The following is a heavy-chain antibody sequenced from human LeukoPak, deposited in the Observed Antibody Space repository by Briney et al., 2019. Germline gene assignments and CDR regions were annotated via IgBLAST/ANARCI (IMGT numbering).Heavy chain of an antibody. Sequence: KPSETLSLTCTVSGVSISNSNSYSGWIRQPPGKGLEWIGSFYYSGNTYYNASLKSQVSISIDTSKNQFSLRLTSVTAADTAVYYCARQAGSGLFILPGGQGTLVTVSS. CDR3: ARQAGSGLFILP. D-gene: IGHD3/OR15-3a*01. CDR1: GVSISNSNSY. CDR2: FYYSGNT. V-gene: IGHV4-39*01. J-gene: IGHJ4*02.